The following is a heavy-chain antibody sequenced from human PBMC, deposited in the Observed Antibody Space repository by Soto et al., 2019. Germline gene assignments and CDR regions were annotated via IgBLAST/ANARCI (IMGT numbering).Heavy chain of an antibody. CDR1: GYTFTSYG. Sequence: QVQLVQSGAEVKKPGASVKVSCKASGYTFTSYGISWVRQAPGQGLEWMGWISAYNGNTNYAQKLQGRVTMTTDTSTSTAYMELRSLRSDDTAVYYCARQIPSEWLVPDSNWFDPWGQGTLVTVSS. J-gene: IGHJ5*02. CDR3: ARQIPSEWLVPDSNWFDP. D-gene: IGHD6-19*01. V-gene: IGHV1-18*01. CDR2: ISAYNGNT.